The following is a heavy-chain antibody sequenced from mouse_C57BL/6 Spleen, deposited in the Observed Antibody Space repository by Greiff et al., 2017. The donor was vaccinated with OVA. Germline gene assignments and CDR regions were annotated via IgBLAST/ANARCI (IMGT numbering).Heavy chain of an antibody. J-gene: IGHJ1*03. V-gene: IGHV2-5*01. CDR3: AKNYYGSETPYFDV. Sequence: QVHVKQSGPGLVQPSQRLSITCTVSGFSLTSYGVHWVRQSPGKGLEWLGVIWRGGSTDYNAAFMSRLSITKDNSKSQVFFKMNSLQADDTAIYYCAKNYYGSETPYFDVWGTGTTVTVSS. CDR2: IWRGGST. CDR1: GFSLTSYG. D-gene: IGHD1-1*01.